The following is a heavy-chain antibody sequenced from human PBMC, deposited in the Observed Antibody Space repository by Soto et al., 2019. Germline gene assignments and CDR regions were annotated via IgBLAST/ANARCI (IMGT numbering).Heavy chain of an antibody. CDR2: IVPMLGTT. J-gene: IGHJ6*02. CDR3: ARDGRGYAYVRAMDV. V-gene: IGHV1-69*08. Sequence: QVQLAQSGPDMKKPGSSVTVSCQASGEDFTRYTVSWVRQAPGLGLEWLGNIVPMLGTTNYAQKFQGRLVIAADRTTASKELSSLSSEDTAVYYCARDGRGYAYVRAMDVWGQGTAVLVSS. D-gene: IGHD3-10*02. CDR1: GEDFTRYT.